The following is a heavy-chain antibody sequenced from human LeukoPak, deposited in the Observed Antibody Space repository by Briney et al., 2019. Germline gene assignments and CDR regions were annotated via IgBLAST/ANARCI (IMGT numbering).Heavy chain of an antibody. CDR2: IHSSSSYL. J-gene: IGHJ5*02. CDR3: ANGGNGVGA. V-gene: IGHV3-21*01. Sequence: GGSLRLSCAASGFTFSIYSMNWVRQAPGRGLEWVPSIHSSSSYLYYADSVKGRFTISRDNAKNSLYLQMNSLRAEDTAVYYCANGGNGVGAWGQGTLVTVSS. D-gene: IGHD4-23*01. CDR1: GFTFSIYS.